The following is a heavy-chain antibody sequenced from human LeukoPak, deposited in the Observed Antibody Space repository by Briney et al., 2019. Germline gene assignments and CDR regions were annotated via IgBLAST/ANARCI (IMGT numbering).Heavy chain of an antibody. D-gene: IGHD5-18*01. CDR2: IYYSGRT. CDR3: ARGQKYRNGYTVTELGSGYFDY. J-gene: IGHJ4*02. Sequence: PSETLSLTCSVSGGSISSYYWSWIRQPPGKGLEWIGYIYYSGRTNYNPSLKSRVTISGDTTKNKSSLTLRAVAGADTAVYYCARGQKYRNGYTVTELGSGYFDYWGQGTLVTVSS. CDR1: GGSISSYY. V-gene: IGHV4-59*01.